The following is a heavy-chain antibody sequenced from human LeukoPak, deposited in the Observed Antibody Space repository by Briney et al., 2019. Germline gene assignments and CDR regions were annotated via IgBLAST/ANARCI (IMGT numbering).Heavy chain of an antibody. Sequence: GASVKVSCKASGGTFSSYAISWVRQAPGQGLEWMGRIIPILGIANYAQKFQGRVTITADKSTSTAYMELSSLRSEDTAVYYCARGAEVPAAISYYYGMDVWGQGTTVTVSS. D-gene: IGHD2-2*01. J-gene: IGHJ6*02. CDR3: ARGAEVPAAISYYYGMDV. CDR1: GGTFSSYA. CDR2: IIPILGIA. V-gene: IGHV1-69*04.